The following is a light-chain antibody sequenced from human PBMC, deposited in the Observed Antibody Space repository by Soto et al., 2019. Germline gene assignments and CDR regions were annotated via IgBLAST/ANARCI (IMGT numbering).Light chain of an antibody. V-gene: IGKV3-20*01. CDR2: GAS. Sequence: EIVLTQSPATLSLSPGERATLSCRASQSVSSSYLAWYQQKPGQAPRLLIYGASSRATGIPDRFSGSGSGTDFTLTISRLEPEDFAVYYCQQHGSSPETFGQGTKGDIK. CDR1: QSVSSSY. CDR3: QQHGSSPET. J-gene: IGKJ1*01.